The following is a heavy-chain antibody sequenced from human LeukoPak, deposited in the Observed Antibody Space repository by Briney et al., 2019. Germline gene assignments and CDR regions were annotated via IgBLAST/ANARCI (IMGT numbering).Heavy chain of an antibody. D-gene: IGHD2-2*01. CDR2: FNPTSGGT. CDR3: ARGYAYFDY. CDR1: GYTLTDYY. V-gene: IGHV1-2*02. Sequence: ASVKVSYKASGYTLTDYYVHWVRLAPGQGLEWMGWFNPTSGGTNYAQKFQGRVTMTRDTSISTAYMELSRLTSDDTGVYYCARGYAYFDYWGQGTLVTVSS. J-gene: IGHJ4*02.